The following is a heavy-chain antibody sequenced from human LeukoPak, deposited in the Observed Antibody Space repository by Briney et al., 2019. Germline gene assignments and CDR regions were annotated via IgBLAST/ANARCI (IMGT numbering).Heavy chain of an antibody. CDR1: GFTFSSYE. CDR2: ISRSGTNM. Sequence: QPGGSLRLSCAASGFTFSSYEMNWVRQAPGKGLEWVSFISRSGTNMYYADSVKGRFTISRDNAKNSLYLQMNSLRAEDTAVYYCASSAYWGQGTLVTVSS. CDR3: ASSAY. J-gene: IGHJ4*02. D-gene: IGHD3-10*01. V-gene: IGHV3-48*03.